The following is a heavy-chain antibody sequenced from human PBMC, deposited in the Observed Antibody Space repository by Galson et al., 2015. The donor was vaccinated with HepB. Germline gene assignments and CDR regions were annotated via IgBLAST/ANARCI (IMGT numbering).Heavy chain of an antibody. D-gene: IGHD6-6*01. V-gene: IGHV3-21*01. CDR3: ARDRRADY. CDR1: GFTFNSFS. CDR2: ISSNSNYI. J-gene: IGHJ4*02. Sequence: SLRLSCAASGFTFNSFSMNWVRQAPGKGLEWVSSISSNSNYIYYADSVKGRFTISRDNAKNSLYLQVNSLRAEDTAVYYCARDRRADYWGQGTLVTVSS.